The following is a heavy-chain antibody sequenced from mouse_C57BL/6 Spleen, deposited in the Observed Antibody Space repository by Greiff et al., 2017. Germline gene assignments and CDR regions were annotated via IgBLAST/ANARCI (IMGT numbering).Heavy chain of an antibody. CDR1: GYTFTDYY. CDR3: ARRVEGDV. D-gene: IGHD1-1*01. CDR2: INPNNGGT. J-gene: IGHJ1*03. V-gene: IGHV1-26*01. Sequence: VQLQQSGPELVKPGASVKISCKASGYTFTDYYMHWVKQSHGKSLEWIGDINPNNGGTSYNQKFKGKATLTVDKSSSTAYMELRSLTSEDSAVYYCARRVEGDVWGTGTTVTVSS.